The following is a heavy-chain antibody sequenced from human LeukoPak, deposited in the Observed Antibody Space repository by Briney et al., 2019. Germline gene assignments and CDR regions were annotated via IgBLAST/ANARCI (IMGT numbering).Heavy chain of an antibody. V-gene: IGHV3-23*01. Sequence: GGSLRLSCAASGFTFSSYAMSWVRQAPGKGLEWVSAISGSGGSTYYADSVKGRFTISRDNSKNTLYLQINSLRAEDTAVYYCARERAVNGWTSAHFDYWGQGTLVTVSS. CDR3: ARERAVNGWTSAHFDY. D-gene: IGHD6-19*01. J-gene: IGHJ4*02. CDR2: ISGSGGST. CDR1: GFTFSSYA.